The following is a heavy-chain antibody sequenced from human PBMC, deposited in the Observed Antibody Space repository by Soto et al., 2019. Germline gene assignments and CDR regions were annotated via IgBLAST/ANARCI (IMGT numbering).Heavy chain of an antibody. D-gene: IGHD2-2*01. Sequence: SVKVSCKASGGTFSTYTITWMRQAPGRGLEWMGGIIPIFGTANYAQKFQGRVTITADESTSTAYMELSSLRSEDTAVYYCARAPDCISTSCYADHAFDIWGQGTMVTVSS. V-gene: IGHV1-69*13. CDR1: GGTFSTYT. CDR3: ARAPDCISTSCYADHAFDI. CDR2: IIPIFGTA. J-gene: IGHJ3*02.